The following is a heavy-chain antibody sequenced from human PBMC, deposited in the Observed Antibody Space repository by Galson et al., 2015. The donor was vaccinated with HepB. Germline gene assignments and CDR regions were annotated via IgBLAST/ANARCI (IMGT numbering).Heavy chain of an antibody. D-gene: IGHD5-18*01. J-gene: IGHJ4*02. Sequence: SVKVSCKASGYTFTSYGISWVRQAPGQGLEWMGWISAYNGNTNYAQKLQGRVTMTTDTSTSTAYMELRSLRSDDTAVYYCARDGYSYGYAIYYFDYWGQGTLVTVSS. CDR3: ARDGYSYGYAIYYFDY. V-gene: IGHV1-18*04. CDR2: ISAYNGNT. CDR1: GYTFTSYG.